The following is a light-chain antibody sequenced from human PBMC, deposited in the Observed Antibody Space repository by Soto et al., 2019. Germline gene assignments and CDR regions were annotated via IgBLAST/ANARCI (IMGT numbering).Light chain of an antibody. J-gene: IGKJ1*01. CDR2: GAS. V-gene: IGKV3-15*01. CDR3: QHYSTWFWT. Sequence: IVMTQSPATLSVSPGEGATLSCRASQSVGSTLAWYQQSPGQAPWVLIYGASTRATGIPARFSGSGSGRDFTLTISTLQSEDFAVYYCQHYSTWFWTFGQGTKVEIK. CDR1: QSVGST.